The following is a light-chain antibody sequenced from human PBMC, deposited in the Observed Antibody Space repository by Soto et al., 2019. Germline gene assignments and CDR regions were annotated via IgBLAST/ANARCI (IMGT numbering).Light chain of an antibody. CDR2: GAS. Sequence: EIVLTQSPGTLSLSPGERATLSCRASQSVSSYLAWYQQKPGQAPRLLIYGASSRPTGIPDRLSGSGSGTDFSLSISRLEPEDFAVYYCQQYGGSPRTFGQGTKVEIK. J-gene: IGKJ2*01. CDR1: QSVSSY. V-gene: IGKV3-20*01. CDR3: QQYGGSPRT.